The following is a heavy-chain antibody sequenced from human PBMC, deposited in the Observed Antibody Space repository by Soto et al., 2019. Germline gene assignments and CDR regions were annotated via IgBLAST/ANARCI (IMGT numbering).Heavy chain of an antibody. D-gene: IGHD3-3*01. V-gene: IGHV4-39*01. CDR2: IYYSGST. CDR3: ARHGARITIFGVLQGVYYGMDV. Sequence: SETLSLTCTVSGGSISSSSYYWGWIRQPPGKGLEWIGSIYYSGSTYYNPSLKSRVTISVDTSKNQFSLKLSSVTAADTAVYYCARHGARITIFGVLQGVYYGMDVWGQGTTVTVSS. J-gene: IGHJ6*02. CDR1: GGSISSSSYY.